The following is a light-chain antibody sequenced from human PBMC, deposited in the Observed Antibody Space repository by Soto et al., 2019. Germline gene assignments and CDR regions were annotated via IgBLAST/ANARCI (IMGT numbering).Light chain of an antibody. CDR1: QTVRNNY. CDR2: DAS. Sequence: VLTQSPASLSLSRGERATLSCRASQTVRNNYLAWYQQKPGQAPRLLIYDASSRATGIRDRFSGGGSGTDFTLTISRLEPEDFAVYYCHQRSNWPWTFGQGTKVDIK. J-gene: IGKJ1*01. CDR3: HQRSNWPWT. V-gene: IGKV3D-20*02.